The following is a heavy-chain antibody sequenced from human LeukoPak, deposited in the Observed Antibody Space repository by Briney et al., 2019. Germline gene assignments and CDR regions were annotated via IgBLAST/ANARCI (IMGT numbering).Heavy chain of an antibody. V-gene: IGHV3-48*04. J-gene: IGHJ4*02. CDR2: ISSSSSTI. Sequence: GGSLRLSCAASGFTFSSYSMNWVRQAPGKGLEWVSYISSSSSTIYYADSVKGRFTISRDNAKNSLYLQMNSLRAEDTAVYYCARDYYDSSGYYRWSYFDYWGQGTLVTVSS. CDR3: ARDYYDSSGYYRWSYFDY. D-gene: IGHD3-22*01. CDR1: GFTFSSYS.